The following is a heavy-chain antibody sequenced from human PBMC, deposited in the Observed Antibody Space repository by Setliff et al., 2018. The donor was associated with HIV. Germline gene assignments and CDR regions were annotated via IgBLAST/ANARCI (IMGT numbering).Heavy chain of an antibody. CDR2: IDPNGGAT. J-gene: IGHJ4*02. V-gene: IGHV1-46*01. CDR3: ARDYNYIPDY. D-gene: IGHD1-1*01. CDR1: GYTFTSYF. Sequence: ASVKISCKAFGYTFTSYFLHWVRQAPGQGLEWLGIIDPNGGATNNAQKLQGRLTVTTDTSPSTADMELRSLRSEDTAEYYCARDYNYIPDYWGKGTRVTVSS.